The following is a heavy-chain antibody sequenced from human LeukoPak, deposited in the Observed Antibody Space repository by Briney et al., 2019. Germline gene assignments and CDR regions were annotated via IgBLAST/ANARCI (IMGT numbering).Heavy chain of an antibody. CDR3: AKSRDGSVVYFDY. V-gene: IGHV3-30*02. Sequence: GGSLRLSCAASGFTFSSYGMHWVRQAPGKGLEWVAFIRYDGSNKYYADSVKGRFTISGDNSKNTLYLQMNSLRAEDTAVYYCAKSRDGSVVYFDYWGQGTLVTVSS. CDR2: IRYDGSNK. D-gene: IGHD3-10*01. CDR1: GFTFSSYG. J-gene: IGHJ4*02.